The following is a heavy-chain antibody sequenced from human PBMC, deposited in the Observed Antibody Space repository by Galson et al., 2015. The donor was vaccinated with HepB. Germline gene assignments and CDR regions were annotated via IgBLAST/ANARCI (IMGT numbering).Heavy chain of an antibody. CDR2: INPNSGGT. J-gene: IGHJ5*02. CDR1: GYTFTGYY. V-gene: IGHV1-2*06. Sequence: SVKVSCKASGYTFTGYYMHWVRQAPGQGLEWMGRINPNSGGTNYAQKFQGRVTMTRDTSISTAYMELSRLRSDDTAVYYCASTFRNCSSTSCYTSHWFDPWGQGTLVTVSS. CDR3: ASTFRNCSSTSCYTSHWFDP. D-gene: IGHD2-2*02.